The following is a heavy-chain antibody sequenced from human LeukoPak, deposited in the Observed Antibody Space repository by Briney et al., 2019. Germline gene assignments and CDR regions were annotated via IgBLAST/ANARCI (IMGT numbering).Heavy chain of an antibody. CDR1: GGSISSSGDH. D-gene: IGHD6-13*01. CDR2: IYYSGTT. Sequence: PSETLSLTCSVSGGSISSSGDHWGWLRQPPGRGLEWIGNIYYSGTTYYNPSLKSRVTISGDTSKNQFSPKLSSVTAADTAVYYCARGAGDSSWYDYYYYYMDVWGKGTTVTVSS. CDR3: ARGAGDSSWYDYYYYYMDV. J-gene: IGHJ6*03. V-gene: IGHV4-39*07.